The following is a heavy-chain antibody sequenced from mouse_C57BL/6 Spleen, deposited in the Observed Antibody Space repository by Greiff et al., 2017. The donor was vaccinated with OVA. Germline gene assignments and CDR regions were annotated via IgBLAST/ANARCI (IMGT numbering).Heavy chain of an antibody. CDR3: ARYKGILYAMDY. J-gene: IGHJ4*01. CDR1: GFTFTDYY. Sequence: EVKVVESGGGLVQPGGSLSLSCAASGFTFTDYYMSWVRQPPGKALEWLGFIRNKANGYTTEYSASVKGRFTISRDNSQSILYLQMNALRAEDSATYYCARYKGILYAMDYWGQGTSATVSS. CDR2: IRNKANGYTT. V-gene: IGHV7-3*01.